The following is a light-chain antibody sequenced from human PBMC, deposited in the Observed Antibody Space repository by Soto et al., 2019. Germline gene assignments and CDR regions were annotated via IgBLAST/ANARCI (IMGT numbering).Light chain of an antibody. V-gene: IGKV3-20*01. CDR3: QQSGSSPPKYA. CDR1: QSVSSSS. CDR2: DAS. Sequence: EIVLTQSPGTLPLSPGERATLSCRASQSVSSSSLAWYQQKPGQAPRLLLFDASSRATDIQDRFSGSGSGTDFNLTISRLEPEDVAVYYWQQSGSSPPKYAFGQGTKLEIK. J-gene: IGKJ2*01.